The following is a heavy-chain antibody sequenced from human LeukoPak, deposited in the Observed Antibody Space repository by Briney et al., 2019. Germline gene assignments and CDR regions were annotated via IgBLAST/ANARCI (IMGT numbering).Heavy chain of an antibody. V-gene: IGHV4-39*07. Sequence: WVRQVPGKGLEWIGSIYYSGSTYYNPSLKSRVTISVDTSKNQFSLKLSSVTAADTAVHYCARDALRDDAFDIWGQGTLVTVSS. J-gene: IGHJ3*02. CDR2: IYYSGST. CDR3: ARDALRDDAFDI.